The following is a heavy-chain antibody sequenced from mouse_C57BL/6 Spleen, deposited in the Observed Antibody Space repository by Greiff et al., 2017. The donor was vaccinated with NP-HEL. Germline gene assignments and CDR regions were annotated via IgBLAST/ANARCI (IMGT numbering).Heavy chain of an antibody. CDR1: GYTFTDYY. D-gene: IGHD2-4*01. CDR3: ARWGYDYDGVYAMDY. J-gene: IGHJ4*01. CDR2: IYPGSGNT. V-gene: IGHV1-76*01. Sequence: QVHVKQSGAELVRPGASVKLSCKASGYTFTDYYINWVKQRPGQGLEWIARIYPGSGNTYYNEKFKGKATLTAEKSSSTAYMQLSSLTSEDSAVYFCARWGYDYDGVYAMDYWGQGTSVTVSS.